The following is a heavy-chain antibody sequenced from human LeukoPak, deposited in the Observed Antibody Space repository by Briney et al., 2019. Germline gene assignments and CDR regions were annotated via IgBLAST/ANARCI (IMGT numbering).Heavy chain of an antibody. CDR2: IYTSGST. J-gene: IGHJ5*02. D-gene: IGHD4-17*01. Sequence: SETLSLTCTVSGGSISSYYWSWIRQPAGKGLEWIGRIYTSGSTNYNPSLKSRVTISVDTSKNQFSLKLSSVTAADTAVYYCARNYGDTAGYWFDPWGQGTLVTVSS. CDR3: ARNYGDTAGYWFDP. CDR1: GGSISSYY. V-gene: IGHV4-4*07.